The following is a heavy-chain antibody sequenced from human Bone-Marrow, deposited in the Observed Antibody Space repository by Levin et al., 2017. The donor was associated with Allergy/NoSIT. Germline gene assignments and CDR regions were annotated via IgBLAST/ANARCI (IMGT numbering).Heavy chain of an antibody. CDR1: GFTFSSFG. Sequence: GGSLRLSCVASGFTFSSFGMHWVRQAPGKGLDWVAVISYDGSNKFYADSVKGRFTISRDNSKNTLYLQMNSLRAEDTAVYYCAKDIITIFGVVMNYYGMDVWGQGTTVTVSS. CDR3: AKDIITIFGVVMNYYGMDV. J-gene: IGHJ6*02. CDR2: ISYDGSNK. D-gene: IGHD3-3*01. V-gene: IGHV3-30*18.